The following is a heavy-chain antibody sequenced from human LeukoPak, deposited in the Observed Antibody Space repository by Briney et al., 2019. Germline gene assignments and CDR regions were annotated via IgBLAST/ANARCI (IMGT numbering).Heavy chain of an antibody. CDR1: GFTFSDHY. J-gene: IGHJ4*02. CDR3: ARVTLYGESALDY. V-gene: IGHV3-11*06. Sequence: GGSLRLSCAASGFTFSDHYMSWIRQAPGKGLEWVSYISGSSHYTNTPDSVKGRFTISRDNAKNALYLQMNSLRTEDTAIYYCARVTLYGESALDYWGQGTLVTVSS. D-gene: IGHD4-17*01. CDR2: ISGSSHYT.